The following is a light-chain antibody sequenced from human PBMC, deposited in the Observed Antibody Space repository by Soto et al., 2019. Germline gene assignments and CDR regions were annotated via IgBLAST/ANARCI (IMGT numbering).Light chain of an antibody. CDR3: QQYGNSPA. CDR1: QSVSSSY. V-gene: IGKV3-20*01. Sequence: EIVLTQSPGTLSLSPGERATLSCRASQSVSSSYLAWYQQKPGQAPRLLIYGASSRATGIPDRFSGSGSGNAFTLTISRLESEDSAVYYCQQYGNSPAFGGGTKVEIK. CDR2: GAS. J-gene: IGKJ4*01.